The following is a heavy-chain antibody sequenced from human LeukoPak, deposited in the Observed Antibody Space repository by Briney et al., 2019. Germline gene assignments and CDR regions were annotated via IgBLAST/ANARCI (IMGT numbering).Heavy chain of an antibody. CDR1: GGSISSSSYY. J-gene: IGHJ4*02. Sequence: PSETLSLTCTVSGGSISSSSYYACWIRQPPGKGLGCIGSIYYSGSTYYTPSLKSRVTISVDTSKNHFSLKLSSMTAADTAVYYCARDPEGVGGFDYWGQGSLVTVSS. CDR2: IYYSGST. CDR3: ARDPEGVGGFDY. V-gene: IGHV4-39*07. D-gene: IGHD1-26*01.